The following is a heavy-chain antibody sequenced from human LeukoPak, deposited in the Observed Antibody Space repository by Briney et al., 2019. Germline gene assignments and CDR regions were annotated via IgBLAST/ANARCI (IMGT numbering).Heavy chain of an antibody. CDR2: ISGSGGST. J-gene: IGHJ4*02. Sequence: GGTLRLSCAASGFTFSSYGMSWVRQAPGKGLGWVSAISGSGGSTYYADSVKGGFTISRDNAKNSLYLQMNSLRAEDMALYYCAKARYPHGVTVTTLFDYWGQGTLVTVSS. CDR1: GFTFSSYG. CDR3: AKARYPHGVTVTTLFDY. D-gene: IGHD4-11*01. V-gene: IGHV3-23*01.